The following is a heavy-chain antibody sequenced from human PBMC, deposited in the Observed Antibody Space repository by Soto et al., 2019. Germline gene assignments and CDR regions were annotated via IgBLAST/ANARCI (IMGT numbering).Heavy chain of an antibody. CDR2: ISSSGSTI. J-gene: IGHJ6*02. Sequence: PGGSLRLSCAASGFTFSSYEMNWVRQAPGKGLEWVSYISSSGSTIYYADSVKGRFTISRDNAKNSLYLQMNSLRAEDTAVYYCARESCSGGSCTGMDVWGQGTTVTVSS. CDR1: GFTFSSYE. CDR3: ARESCSGGSCTGMDV. D-gene: IGHD2-15*01. V-gene: IGHV3-48*03.